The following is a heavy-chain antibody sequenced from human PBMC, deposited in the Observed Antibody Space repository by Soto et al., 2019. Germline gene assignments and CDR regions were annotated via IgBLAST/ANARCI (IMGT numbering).Heavy chain of an antibody. J-gene: IGHJ4*02. Sequence: ASVKVSCKASGYTFTGYYMHWVRQAPGQGLELMGWINPNSGGTNYAQKFQGRVTMTRXXXXXXAXMXLXXXXSDXTAVYYCAKVVARQSLGYFDDWGQGTLVTVSS. V-gene: IGHV1-2*02. CDR3: AKVVARQSLGYFDD. CDR1: GYTFTGYY. D-gene: IGHD2-15*01. CDR2: INPNSGGT.